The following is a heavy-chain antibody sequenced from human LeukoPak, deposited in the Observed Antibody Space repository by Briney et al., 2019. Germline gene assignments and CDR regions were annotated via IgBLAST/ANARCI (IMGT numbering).Heavy chain of an antibody. J-gene: IGHJ4*02. CDR3: VSGYSSGWYDY. D-gene: IGHD6-19*01. V-gene: IGHV1-18*01. CDR2: ISAYNGNT. CDR1: GYTFTSYG. Sequence: ASVKVSCKASGYTFTSYGISWVRQAPGPGLEWMGWISAYNGNTNYAQKLQGRVTMTTDTSTSTAYMELRSLRSDDTAVYYCVSGYSSGWYDYWGQGTLVTVSS.